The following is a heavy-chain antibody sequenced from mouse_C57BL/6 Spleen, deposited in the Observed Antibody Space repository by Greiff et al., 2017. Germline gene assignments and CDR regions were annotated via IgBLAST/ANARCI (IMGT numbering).Heavy chain of an antibody. CDR2: ISDGGSYT. CDR3: ARELRRVAMDY. CDR1: GFTFSSYA. D-gene: IGHD1-1*01. J-gene: IGHJ4*01. V-gene: IGHV5-4*01. Sequence: DVQLVESGGGLVKPGGSLKLSCAASGFTFSSYAMSWVRQTPEKRLEWVATISDGGSYTYYPDNVKGRFTISRDNAKNNLYLQMSHLKSEDTAMYYCARELRRVAMDYWGQGTSVTVSS.